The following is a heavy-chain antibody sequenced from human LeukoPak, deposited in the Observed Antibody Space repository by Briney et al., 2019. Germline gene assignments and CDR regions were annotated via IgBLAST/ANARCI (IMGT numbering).Heavy chain of an antibody. V-gene: IGHV4-39*01. D-gene: IGHD1-26*01. CDR3: ARLATRTAFDY. CDR2: IYYSGST. CDR1: GGSISSSSFY. Sequence: SETLSLTCTVSGGSISSSSFYWGWIRQPPGKWLEWIGSIYYSGSTYYNPSLKSRVTLSVDTSKNQFSLKLSSVTAADTAVYYCARLATRTAFDYWGQGTLVTVSS. J-gene: IGHJ4*02.